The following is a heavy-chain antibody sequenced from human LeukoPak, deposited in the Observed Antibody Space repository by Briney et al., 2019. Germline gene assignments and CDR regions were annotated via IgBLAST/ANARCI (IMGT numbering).Heavy chain of an antibody. Sequence: LGESLKISCKGPGYSFNNYRISWVRQMPGKGLEWMGTIDPTDSYTKYSPSFQGHVTISLDKSISTAYLQWSGLRASDTAMYYCVRLGRYRTDYWGQGALVTVSS. CDR3: VRLGRYRTDY. V-gene: IGHV5-10-1*01. D-gene: IGHD3-16*02. CDR1: GYSFNNYR. CDR2: IDPTDSYT. J-gene: IGHJ4*02.